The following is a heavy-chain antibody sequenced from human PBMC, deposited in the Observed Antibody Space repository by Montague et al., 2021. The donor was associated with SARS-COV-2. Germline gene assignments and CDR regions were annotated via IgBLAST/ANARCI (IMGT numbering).Heavy chain of an antibody. J-gene: IGHJ5*02. CDR3: ARVSKARMVRGVITGNWFDP. Sequence: SETLSLTCAVYGGSFSGYYWSWIRQPPGKGLEWIGEINHSGSTNHNPSLKSRVTISVDTSKNQFSLKLSSVTAADTAVYYCARVSKARMVRGVITGNWFDPWGQGTLVTVSS. CDR1: GGSFSGYY. D-gene: IGHD3-10*01. V-gene: IGHV4-34*01. CDR2: INHSGST.